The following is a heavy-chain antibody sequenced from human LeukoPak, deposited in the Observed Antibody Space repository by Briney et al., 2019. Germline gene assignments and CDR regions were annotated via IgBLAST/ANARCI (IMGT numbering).Heavy chain of an antibody. J-gene: IGHJ4*02. V-gene: IGHV3-23*01. D-gene: IGHD1-26*01. CDR3: VKDLGRYRNNCFDY. Sequence: GGSLGLSCAASGFTFSSYAMSWVRQAPEKGLEWVSTISGSGGGTYYADSVKGRFTISRDDSKNTLYLQMNSLRAEDTAVYYCVKDLGRYRNNCFDYWGQGTLVTVSS. CDR2: ISGSGGGT. CDR1: GFTFSSYA.